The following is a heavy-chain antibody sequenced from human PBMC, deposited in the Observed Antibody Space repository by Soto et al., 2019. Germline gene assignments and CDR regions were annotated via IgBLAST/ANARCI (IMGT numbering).Heavy chain of an antibody. CDR1: GFTFSNSA. CDR3: AKVPAYDYVWGTYYYFDY. D-gene: IGHD3-16*01. Sequence: GGSLRLSYAASGFTFSNSAMSWVRQAPGKGLEWVSSISGGGSSTYYADSVKGRFTISRDNSKNTLYLQMNSLRAEDTAVYYCAKVPAYDYVWGTYYYFDYWGLGALVTVSS. J-gene: IGHJ4*02. V-gene: IGHV3-23*01. CDR2: ISGGGSST.